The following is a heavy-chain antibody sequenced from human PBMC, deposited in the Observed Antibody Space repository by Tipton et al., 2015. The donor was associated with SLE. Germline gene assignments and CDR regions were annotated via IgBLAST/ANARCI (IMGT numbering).Heavy chain of an antibody. V-gene: IGHV4-59*12. CDR2: IYYSGST. Sequence: TLSLTCAVYGGSFSGYYWSWIRQPPGKGLEWIGYIYYSGSTNYNPSLKSRVTISVDTSKNQFSLKLSSVTAADTAVYYCARGFRAAGRYFQHWGQGTLVTVSS. J-gene: IGHJ1*01. CDR3: ARGFRAAGRYFQH. CDR1: GGSFSGYY. D-gene: IGHD6-13*01.